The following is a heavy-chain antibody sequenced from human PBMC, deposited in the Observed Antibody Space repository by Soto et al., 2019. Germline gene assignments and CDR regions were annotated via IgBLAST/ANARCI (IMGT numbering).Heavy chain of an antibody. CDR1: GFTFSSYG. CDR2: ISYDGSNK. J-gene: IGHJ4*02. V-gene: IGHV3-30*18. CDR3: AKQPREALYYFDY. Sequence: PGGSLRLSCAASGFTFSSYGMHWVRQAPGKGLEWVAVISYDGSNKYYADSVKGRFTISRDNSKNTLYLQMNSLRAEDTAVYYCAKQPREALYYFDYWGQGTLVTVSS.